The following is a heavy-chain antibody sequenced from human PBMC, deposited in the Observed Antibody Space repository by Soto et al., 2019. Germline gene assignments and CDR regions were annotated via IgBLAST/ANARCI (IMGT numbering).Heavy chain of an antibody. V-gene: IGHV1-69*01. D-gene: IGHD3-3*01. J-gene: IGHJ6*02. CDR3: ARDNDFWSGQSYYYYDGMDV. Sequence: QVQLVKSGAEVKKPGSSVKVSCKASGVTFSSYAISWVRQAPGQGLEWMGGIIPIFGTANYAQKFQGRVTMTADESTRTAYMELSSRRSEDTAVYYCARDNDFWSGQSYYYYDGMDVWGQGTTVTVSS. CDR1: GVTFSSYA. CDR2: IIPIFGTA.